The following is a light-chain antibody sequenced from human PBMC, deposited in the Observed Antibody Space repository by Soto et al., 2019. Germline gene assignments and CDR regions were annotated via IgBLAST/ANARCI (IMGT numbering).Light chain of an antibody. J-gene: IGKJ4*01. CDR3: QQSFRFPLT. Sequence: DIQMTQSPSSLSASVGDRVTITCRASQSISSYLSWYRQKPGKAPKLLIYAASTLQSGVPSRFSGSGSGTDFTLTISSLQPEDFATYYCQQSFRFPLTFGGGTKV. CDR2: AAS. CDR1: QSISSY. V-gene: IGKV1-39*01.